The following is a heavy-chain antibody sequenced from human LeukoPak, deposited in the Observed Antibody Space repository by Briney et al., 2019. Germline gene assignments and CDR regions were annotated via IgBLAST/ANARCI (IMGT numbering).Heavy chain of an antibody. Sequence: SETLSLTCAVYGGSFSGYYWSWIRQPPRKGLEWIGEINHSGSTNYNPSLKSRVTISVDTSKNQFSLKLSSVTAADTAVYYCARSRTPTDFDYWGQGTLVTVSS. CDR1: GGSFSGYY. CDR3: ARSRTPTDFDY. CDR2: INHSGST. V-gene: IGHV4-34*01. J-gene: IGHJ4*02.